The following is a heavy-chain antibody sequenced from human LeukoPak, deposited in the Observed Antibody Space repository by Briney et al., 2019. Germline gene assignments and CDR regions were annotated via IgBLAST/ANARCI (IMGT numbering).Heavy chain of an antibody. CDR3: ANPFYDSSRGFDY. V-gene: IGHV3-23*01. CDR1: GLTFSSYA. Sequence: PGGSLRLSCAASGLTFSSYAMSWVRQAPGKGLEWGLGISASGGSTYYADSVKGRFTISRDNSKNTLYLQMNSLRAEDTAVYYCANPFYDSSRGFDYWGQGTLVTVSS. CDR2: ISASGGST. D-gene: IGHD3-22*01. J-gene: IGHJ4*02.